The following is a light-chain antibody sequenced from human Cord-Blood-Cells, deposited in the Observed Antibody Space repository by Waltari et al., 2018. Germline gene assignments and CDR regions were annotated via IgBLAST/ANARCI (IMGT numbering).Light chain of an antibody. CDR1: QSISSW. CDR3: QQYNSYSWT. CDR2: TAS. J-gene: IGKJ1*01. V-gene: IGKV1-5*03. Sequence: DIQMTQSPSSLSASVGDRVTITCRASQSISSWLAWYQQKPGKAPKLLICTASSLESGVPSRFSGSGSGTEFTLTISSLQPDDLATYYCQQYNSYSWTFGQGTKVEIK.